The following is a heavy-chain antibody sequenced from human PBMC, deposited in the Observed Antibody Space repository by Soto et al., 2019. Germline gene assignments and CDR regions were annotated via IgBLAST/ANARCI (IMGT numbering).Heavy chain of an antibody. V-gene: IGHV3-23*01. Sequence: GGSLRLSCAASGFTFSSYAMSWVRQAPGKGLEWVSAISGSGGCTYSAESVKGRFTISRDNSKNTLYLQMNSLRAEDTAVYYCAKKGLIAAAGSPLVVKNYFDYWGQGTLVTVSS. CDR2: ISGSGGCT. J-gene: IGHJ4*02. CDR1: GFTFSSYA. CDR3: AKKGLIAAAGSPLVVKNYFDY. D-gene: IGHD6-13*01.